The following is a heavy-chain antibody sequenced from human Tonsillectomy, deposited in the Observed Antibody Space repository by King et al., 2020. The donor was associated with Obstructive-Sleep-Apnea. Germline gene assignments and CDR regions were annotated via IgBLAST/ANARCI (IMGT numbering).Heavy chain of an antibody. CDR1: GYTFTSYD. CDR2: MNPNRGNT. CDR3: ARVGRYGDYFDY. J-gene: IGHJ4*02. V-gene: IGHV1-8*01. D-gene: IGHD4-17*01. Sequence: QLVQSGAEVKKPGASVKVSCKASGYTFTSYDVNWVRQATGQGLEWMGWMNPNRGNTGYEQKFQGRVTLTRKTSISTAYMELSSLRSEDTAVYYCARVGRYGDYFDYWGQGTLVTVSS.